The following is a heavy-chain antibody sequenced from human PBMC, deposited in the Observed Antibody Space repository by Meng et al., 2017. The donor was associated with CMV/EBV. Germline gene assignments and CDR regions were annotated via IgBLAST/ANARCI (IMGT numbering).Heavy chain of an antibody. CDR1: GFTFSDYY. CDR3: VRDASYGGDL. Sequence: GGSLRLSCAASGFTFSDYYMSWIRQAPGKGLEWVSYISSSGSTIYYADSVKGRFTISRDNARKSLYLEMNSLRAEDTAVYYCVRDASYGGDLWGQGTLVTVSS. CDR2: ISSSGSTI. V-gene: IGHV3-11*04. J-gene: IGHJ5*02. D-gene: IGHD4-23*01.